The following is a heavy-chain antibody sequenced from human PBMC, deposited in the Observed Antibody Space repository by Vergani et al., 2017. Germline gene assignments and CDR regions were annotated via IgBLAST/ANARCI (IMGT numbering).Heavy chain of an antibody. J-gene: IGHJ4*02. CDR2: IYYSGST. Sequence: QLQLQESGPGLVKPSETLYLTCTVSGGSISSSSYYWGWIRQPPGKGLEWIGSIYYSGSTYYNPSLKSRVTISVDTSKNQFSLKLSSVTAADTAVYYCASKMYSSLPRYWGQGTLVTVSS. D-gene: IGHD6-13*01. CDR1: GGSISSSSYY. CDR3: ASKMYSSLPRY. V-gene: IGHV4-39*01.